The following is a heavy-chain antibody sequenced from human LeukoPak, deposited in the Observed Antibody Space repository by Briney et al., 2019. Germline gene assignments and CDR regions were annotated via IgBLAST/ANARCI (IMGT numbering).Heavy chain of an antibody. Sequence: SETLSLTCTVSGGSISSSSYYWGWLRQPPGKGLEWIGYIYHSGSTYYNPSLKSRVAISVDRSKNQFSLKLSSVTAADTAVYYCARRAVAGSNLDYWGQGTLVTVSS. CDR3: ARRAVAGSNLDY. J-gene: IGHJ4*02. CDR2: IYHSGST. V-gene: IGHV4-39*07. CDR1: GGSISSSSYY. D-gene: IGHD6-19*01.